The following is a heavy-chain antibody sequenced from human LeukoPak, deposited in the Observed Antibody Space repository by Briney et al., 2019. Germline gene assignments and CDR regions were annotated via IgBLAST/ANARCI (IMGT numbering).Heavy chain of an antibody. D-gene: IGHD3-9*01. J-gene: IGHJ4*02. CDR2: IYSGGST. CDR1: GFTVSSNY. Sequence: PGGSLRLSCAASGFTVSSNYMSWVRQAPGKGLEWVSTIYSGGSTYYADSVRDRFTISRDNSKNTVYLQMDSLRAEDTAVYHCARDLLSRGRSTGPFDYWGQGTLVTVSS. V-gene: IGHV3-66*01. CDR3: ARDLLSRGRSTGPFDY.